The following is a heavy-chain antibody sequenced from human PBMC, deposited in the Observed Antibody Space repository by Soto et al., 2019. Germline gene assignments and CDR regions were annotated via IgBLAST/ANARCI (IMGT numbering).Heavy chain of an antibody. J-gene: IGHJ6*02. CDR3: ARDYYSSNWENGYYYYAMDV. D-gene: IGHD6-13*01. V-gene: IGHV3-21*01. CDR1: GFTFGSYC. CDR2: ISSSSSYI. Sequence: GGSLRLSCAASGFTFGSYCMNWVRQAPGKGLEWVSSISSSSSYIYYADSVRGRFTISRDNAKNSLYLQMNSLRAEDTAVYYCARDYYSSNWENGYYYYAMDVWGQGTTVTVSS.